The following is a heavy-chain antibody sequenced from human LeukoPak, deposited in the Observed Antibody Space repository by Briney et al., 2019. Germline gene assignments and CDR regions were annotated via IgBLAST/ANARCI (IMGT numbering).Heavy chain of an antibody. CDR2: IYTSGST. D-gene: IGHD4-17*01. CDR3: ARETTVTTAFDY. V-gene: IGHV4-61*09. Sequence: PSETLSLTCTVSGGSISSGSYYWSWIRQPAGKGLGWIGHIYTSGSTNYNPARKSRVTISVNTTMNQFPLKLTSVTAADTAAYYCARETTVTTAFDYWGQGTLVTVSS. J-gene: IGHJ4*02. CDR1: GGSISSGSYY.